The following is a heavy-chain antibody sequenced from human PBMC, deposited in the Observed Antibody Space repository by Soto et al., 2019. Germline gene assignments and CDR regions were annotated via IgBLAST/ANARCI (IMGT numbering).Heavy chain of an antibody. Sequence: SETLSLTCTVSGGSISSYYWSWIRQPPGKGLEWIGYIYYSGSTNYNPSLKSRVTISVDKSKNQFSLRLNSVTAADTAIYYCVRNVAGATVPYYFDFWGQGIAVTVSS. CDR3: VRNVAGATVPYYFDF. CDR2: IYYSGST. V-gene: IGHV4-59*08. CDR1: GGSISSYY. D-gene: IGHD1-26*01. J-gene: IGHJ4*02.